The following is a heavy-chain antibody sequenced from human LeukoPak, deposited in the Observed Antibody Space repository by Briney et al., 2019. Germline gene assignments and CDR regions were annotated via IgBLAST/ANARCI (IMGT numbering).Heavy chain of an antibody. D-gene: IGHD6-13*01. CDR3: ARDGSSWPFFDS. CDR1: GGSISRYY. Sequence: ASETLSLTCTVSGGSISRYYWSWIRQPAGKGLEWIGRIYASGSTNYNPSLKSRATMSVDTSKNQFSLKLISVTAADTAVYYCARDGSSWPFFDSWGQGTLVTVSS. V-gene: IGHV4-4*07. CDR2: IYASGST. J-gene: IGHJ4*02.